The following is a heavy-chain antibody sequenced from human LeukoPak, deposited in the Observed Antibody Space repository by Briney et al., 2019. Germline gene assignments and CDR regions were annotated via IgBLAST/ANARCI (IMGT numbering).Heavy chain of an antibody. Sequence: KSSETLSLTCTVSGGSISSYYWSWIRQPAGKGLEWIGRIYTSGSTNYNPSLKSRVTMSVDTSKNQFSLKLSSVTAADTAVYYCAGDGDTMVRGVITNWFDPWGQGTLVTVSS. CDR3: AGDGDTMVRGVITNWFDP. V-gene: IGHV4-4*07. J-gene: IGHJ5*02. CDR2: IYTSGST. D-gene: IGHD3-10*01. CDR1: GGSISSYY.